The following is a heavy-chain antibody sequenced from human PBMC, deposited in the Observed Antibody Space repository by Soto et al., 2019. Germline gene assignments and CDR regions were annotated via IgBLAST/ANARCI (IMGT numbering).Heavy chain of an antibody. V-gene: IGHV4-30-2*01. Sequence: SLTCAVSGGSISSGGYSWSWIRQPPGKGLEWIGYIYHSGSTYYTPSLKSRVTISVDRSKNQFSLKLSSVTAADTAVYYCARGRIAAAGKPHYFDYWGQGTLVTVSS. J-gene: IGHJ4*02. CDR3: ARGRIAAAGKPHYFDY. CDR1: GGSISSGGYS. D-gene: IGHD6-13*01. CDR2: IYHSGST.